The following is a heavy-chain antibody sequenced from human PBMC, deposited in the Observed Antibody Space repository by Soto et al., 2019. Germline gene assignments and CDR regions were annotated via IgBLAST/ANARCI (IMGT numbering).Heavy chain of an antibody. V-gene: IGHV2-5*02. Sequence: QITLKESGPTLVKPTQTLTLTWSFSGFSLSTTGVGVGWIRQSPGKALEWLAIIYWDNDKRYSPSLKSRVTITKDTSKNQVVLTVTNMDPVDTGTYYCARSLWFGELHWGQGALVTVSS. D-gene: IGHD3-10*01. J-gene: IGHJ4*02. CDR1: GFSLSTTGVG. CDR3: ARSLWFGELH. CDR2: IYWDNDK.